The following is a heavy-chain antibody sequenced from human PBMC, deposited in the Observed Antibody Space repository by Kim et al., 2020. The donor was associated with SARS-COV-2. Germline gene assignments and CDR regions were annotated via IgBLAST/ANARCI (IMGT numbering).Heavy chain of an antibody. V-gene: IGHV3-43*01. J-gene: IGHJ4*02. D-gene: IGHD3-10*01. CDR1: GFTFDDYT. Sequence: GGSLRLSCAASGFTFDDYTMHWVRQAPGKGLEWVSLISWDGGSTYYADSVKGRFTISRDNSKNSLYLQMNSLRTEDTALYYCAKGLSITMVRGVGFDYWGQGTLVTVSS. CDR3: AKGLSITMVRGVGFDY. CDR2: ISWDGGST.